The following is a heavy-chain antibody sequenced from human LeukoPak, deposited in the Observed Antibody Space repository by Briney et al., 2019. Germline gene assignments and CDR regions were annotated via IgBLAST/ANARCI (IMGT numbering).Heavy chain of an antibody. Sequence: PGGSLRLSCAASGFTFSSYEMNWVRQAPGKGLDWVSYISSGGDTTYYADSVKGRFTISRDNAKISLYLQMSSLRAEDTAVYYCARDNYDTGGYYFDWGQGTLVTVSS. D-gene: IGHD3-22*01. CDR3: ARDNYDTGGYYFD. CDR1: GFTFSSYE. CDR2: ISSGGDTT. V-gene: IGHV3-48*03. J-gene: IGHJ4*02.